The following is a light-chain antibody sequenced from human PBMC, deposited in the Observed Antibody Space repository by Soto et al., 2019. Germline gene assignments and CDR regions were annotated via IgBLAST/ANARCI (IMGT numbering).Light chain of an antibody. Sequence: QSALTQPASVSGSPGQSITISCTGTSSDVGGYNYVSWYQQHPGKAPKLMIYDDSNRPSGVSNRFSGSKSGNTASLTISGLLAADDADDYCSSYTSSSTLLYVFGTGTKLTVL. CDR1: SSDVGGYNY. CDR2: DDS. V-gene: IGLV2-14*03. CDR3: SSYTSSSTLLYV. J-gene: IGLJ1*01.